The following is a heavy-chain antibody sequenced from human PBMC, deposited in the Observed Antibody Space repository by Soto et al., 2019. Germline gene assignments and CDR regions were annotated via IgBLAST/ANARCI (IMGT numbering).Heavy chain of an antibody. V-gene: IGHV3-21*02. J-gene: IGHJ3*01. Sequence: EEQLVESGEGLVKAGGSLRLSCVASGFMFETYSMNWVRQAPGKGLEWVSSISGKSSFTYYTDSLRGRLTISRDNAKNSVFLLMNSLTAEDTAVYFCARDLGSSGYPDAFDLWGQGTMVTVSS. CDR2: ISGKSSFT. D-gene: IGHD3-22*01. CDR3: ARDLGSSGYPDAFDL. CDR1: GFMFETYS.